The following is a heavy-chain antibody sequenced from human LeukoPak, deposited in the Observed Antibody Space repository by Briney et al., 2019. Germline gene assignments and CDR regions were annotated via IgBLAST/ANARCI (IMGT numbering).Heavy chain of an antibody. D-gene: IGHD3-22*01. Sequence: SETLSLTCTVSSGSISTSNYYWGWVRQPPGKALEWIGNIFYSGSTYYSPSLKSRVTISLDTSRNQFSLKLNSVTAADTAVYYCAKSNGYGLLDIWGQGTVVTVSS. J-gene: IGHJ3*02. CDR1: SGSISTSNYY. CDR2: IFYSGST. CDR3: AKSNGYGLLDI. V-gene: IGHV4-39*07.